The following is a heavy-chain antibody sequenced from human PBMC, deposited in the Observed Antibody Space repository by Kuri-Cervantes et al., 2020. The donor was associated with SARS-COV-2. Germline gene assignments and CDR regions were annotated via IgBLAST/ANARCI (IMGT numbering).Heavy chain of an antibody. CDR2: IHHSGYT. V-gene: IGHV4-61*01. Sequence: SETLSLTCTVSGNSVSNDNHYWTCIRQPPGKGLEWIANIHHSGYTNYNPSHKCRVTISTDTSKNQFSLKLSSVSAADTAVYYCARVRGSIASVGEEWFDPWGQGTLVTVSS. CDR1: GNSVSNDNHY. J-gene: IGHJ5*02. CDR3: ARVRGSIASVGEEWFDP. D-gene: IGHD3-10*01.